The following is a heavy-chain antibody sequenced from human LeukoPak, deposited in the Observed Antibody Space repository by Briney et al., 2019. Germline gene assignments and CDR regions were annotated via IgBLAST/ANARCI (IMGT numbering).Heavy chain of an antibody. V-gene: IGHV4-34*01. CDR3: ARGLHYNILTGGMDV. Sequence: SETLSLTCAVFGGSFSGYYWSWIRQSPEKGLEWIGEMSHTGATNYNSSLKSRVTVSVDTSKKQFSLNLRSVTAADTAVYYCARGLHYNILTGGMDVWGQGTTVIVSS. D-gene: IGHD3-9*01. J-gene: IGHJ6*02. CDR2: MSHTGAT. CDR1: GGSFSGYY.